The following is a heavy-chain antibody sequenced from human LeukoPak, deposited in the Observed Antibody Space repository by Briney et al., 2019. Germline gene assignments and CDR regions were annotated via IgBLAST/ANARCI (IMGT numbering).Heavy chain of an antibody. Sequence: GGSLRLSCAASGFTFSSYGMHWVRQAPGKGLEWVAFIRYDGSNKYYADSVKGRFTISRDNSKNTLYLQMNSLRAEDTAVYYCAKDSNSGSPDWGQGTLVTVSS. CDR1: GFTFSSYG. CDR3: AKDSNSGSPD. CDR2: IRYDGSNK. J-gene: IGHJ4*02. V-gene: IGHV3-30*02. D-gene: IGHD1-26*01.